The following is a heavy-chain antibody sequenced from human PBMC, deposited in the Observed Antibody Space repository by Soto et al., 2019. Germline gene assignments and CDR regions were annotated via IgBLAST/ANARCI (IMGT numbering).Heavy chain of an antibody. CDR2: INAGNGNT. D-gene: IGHD3-10*01. V-gene: IGHV1-3*01. J-gene: IGHJ6*02. Sequence: QVQLVQSGAEVKKPGASVKVSCKASGYTFTSYTMHWVRKAPGQRLEWMGWINAGNGNTKYSQKFQGRVTITRDTSASTAYMELSRLRSEDTAVYYCAMIWFAYAYAGMDVWGQGTTGTVSS. CDR1: GYTFTSYT. CDR3: AMIWFAYAYAGMDV.